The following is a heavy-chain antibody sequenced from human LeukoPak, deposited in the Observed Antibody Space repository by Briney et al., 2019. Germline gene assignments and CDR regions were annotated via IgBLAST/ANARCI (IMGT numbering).Heavy chain of an antibody. J-gene: IGHJ4*02. V-gene: IGHV1-8*01. CDR2: MNPNSGNT. Sequence: ASVKASCKASGYTFTSYDINWVRQATGQGLEWMGWMNPNSGNTGYAQKFQGRVTMTSSTSTTTAYMELSSLRSEDTAVYYCARGRTSGYWGQGTLVTVSS. CDR3: ARGRTSGY. CDR1: GYTFTSYD. D-gene: IGHD1-14*01.